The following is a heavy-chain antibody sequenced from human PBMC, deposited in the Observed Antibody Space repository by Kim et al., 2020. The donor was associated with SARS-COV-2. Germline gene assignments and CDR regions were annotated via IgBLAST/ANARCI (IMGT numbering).Heavy chain of an antibody. J-gene: IGHJ4*01. V-gene: IGHV4-61*01. D-gene: IGHD3-10*01. CDR2: IYYSGRT. CDR3: ARDPYYGSYFDY. Sequence: SETLSLTCTVSGGSVSSGNYYWSWIRQPPGKGLEWIGYIYYSGRTNYNPSLKSRVTFSVDTSKNQFSLKLSSVTAADTAMYYCARDPYYGSYFDYWGHGSLVTVYS. CDR1: GGSVSSGNYY.